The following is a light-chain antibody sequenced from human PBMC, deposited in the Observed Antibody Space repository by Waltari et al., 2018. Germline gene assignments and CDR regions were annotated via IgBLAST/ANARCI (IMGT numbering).Light chain of an antibody. Sequence: SYELTQPPSVAVSPGQTARITCSGDALPEQYAYWYQQKAGQAPMLVINKSNERPSGIPERYSGSSSGTIVTLTISGVQAEDEADYYCQSADSSGAYRVFGGGTKLTVL. V-gene: IGLV3-25*03. J-gene: IGLJ3*02. CDR1: ALPEQY. CDR3: QSADSSGAYRV. CDR2: KSN.